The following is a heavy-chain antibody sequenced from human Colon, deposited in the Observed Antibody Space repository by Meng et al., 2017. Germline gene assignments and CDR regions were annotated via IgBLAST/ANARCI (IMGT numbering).Heavy chain of an antibody. CDR1: GFRFQDYA. J-gene: IGHJ4*02. D-gene: IGHD6-19*01. CDR3: AKKLSVLGMSPLDY. Sequence: GESLKTSCAVSGFRFQDYAMHWVRQVPGKGLEWVSGICTNSACSGYADSVKGRFTISRNNAKNSLYLQMDSLRPEDTAFYYCAKKLSVLGMSPLDYWGQGTLVTVSS. CDR2: ICTNSACS. V-gene: IGHV3-9*01.